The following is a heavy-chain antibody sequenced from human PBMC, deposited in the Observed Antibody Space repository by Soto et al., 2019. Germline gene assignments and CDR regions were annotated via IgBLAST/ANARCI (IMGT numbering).Heavy chain of an antibody. CDR2: VFHSGIT. D-gene: IGHD3-10*01. CDR3: TKEEAGSPFRY. Sequence: VQLRESGPGQVKTSGTLSLTCAVSGGSMKTTNWWSWVRQPPAKGLEWIGEVFHSGITRYNPSLKSRATVSVDTSMNQFFLNLASVTAADTAVYYCTKEEAGSPFRYWGQGALVIVSS. J-gene: IGHJ4*02. V-gene: IGHV4-4*02. CDR1: GGSMKTTNW.